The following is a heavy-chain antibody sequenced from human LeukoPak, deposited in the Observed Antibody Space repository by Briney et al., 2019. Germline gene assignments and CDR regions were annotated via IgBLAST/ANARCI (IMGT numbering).Heavy chain of an antibody. D-gene: IGHD3-10*01. CDR3: ARGAVLLWFGEFDY. J-gene: IGHJ4*02. V-gene: IGHV3-21*01. Sequence: GGSLRLSCAASGVTFSSDSMNCVRQAPGKGLEWGSSISCSSSYIYYADSVKGRFTISRDNAKNSLYLQMNSLRAEDTAVYYCARGAVLLWFGEFDYWGQGTLVTVSS. CDR1: GVTFSSDS. CDR2: ISCSSSYI.